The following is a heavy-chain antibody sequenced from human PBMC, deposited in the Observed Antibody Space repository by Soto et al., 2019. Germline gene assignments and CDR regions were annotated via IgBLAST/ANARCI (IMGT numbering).Heavy chain of an antibody. D-gene: IGHD3-22*01. J-gene: IGHJ4*02. CDR2: IYYSGST. CDR1: GGSISSGGYY. V-gene: IGHV4-31*03. CDR3: ARVGCDSSGYSVQLAYFFDY. Sequence: PSETLSLTCTVSGGSISSGGYYWSWIRQHPGKGLEWIGYIYYSGSTYYNPSLKSRVTISVDTSKNQFSLKLGSVTAADTAVYYCARVGCDSSGYSVQLAYFFDYWGQGTLVTVSS.